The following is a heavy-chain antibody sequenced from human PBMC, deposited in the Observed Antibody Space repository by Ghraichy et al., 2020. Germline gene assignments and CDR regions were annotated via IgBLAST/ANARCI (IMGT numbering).Heavy chain of an antibody. CDR3: ALTYSGSYYTGGRDAFDI. Sequence: SVKVSCKASGGTFSSYAISWVRQAPGQGLEWMGGIIPIFGTANYAQKFQGRVTITADESTSTAYMELSSLRSEDTAVYYCALTYSGSYYTGGRDAFDIWGQGTMVTVSS. D-gene: IGHD1-26*01. CDR2: IIPIFGTA. J-gene: IGHJ3*02. V-gene: IGHV1-69*13. CDR1: GGTFSSYA.